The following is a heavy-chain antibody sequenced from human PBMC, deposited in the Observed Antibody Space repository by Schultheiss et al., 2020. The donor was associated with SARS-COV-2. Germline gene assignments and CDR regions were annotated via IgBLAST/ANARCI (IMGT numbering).Heavy chain of an antibody. CDR1: GGSISSGGYY. CDR3: ARGLENHYYYMDV. CDR2: IYYSGST. J-gene: IGHJ6*03. Sequence: SETLSLTCTVSGGSISSGGYYWSWIRQPPGKGLEWIGYIYYSGSTNYNPSLKSRVTMSVDTSKNQFSLKLSSVTAADTAVYYCARGLENHYYYMDVWGKGTTVTVSS. D-gene: IGHD5-24*01. V-gene: IGHV4-61*08.